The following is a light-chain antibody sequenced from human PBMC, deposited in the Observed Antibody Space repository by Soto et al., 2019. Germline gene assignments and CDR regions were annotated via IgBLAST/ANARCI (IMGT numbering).Light chain of an antibody. J-gene: IGLJ1*01. CDR1: SSDVGGYKY. CDR3: SSYTSSSPCV. V-gene: IGLV2-14*01. CDR2: EVS. Sequence: QSVLTQPASVSGSPGQSITISRTGTSSDVGGYKYVSWYQQHPGEAPKLMIYEVSNRPSGVSNRFSGSKSGNTASLTISGLQAEDEADYYCSSYTSSSPCVFGTGTKVTVL.